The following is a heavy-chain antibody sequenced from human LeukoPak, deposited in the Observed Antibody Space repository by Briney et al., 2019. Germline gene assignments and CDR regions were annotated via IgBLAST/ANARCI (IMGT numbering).Heavy chain of an antibody. D-gene: IGHD1-26*01. CDR3: AKVLWSTRKFDY. CDR1: GFTFSSYA. J-gene: IGHJ4*02. V-gene: IGHV3-23*01. Sequence: GGSLRLSCAASGFTFSSYAMSWVRQAPGKGLEWVSTISAGDGNTYYADSVKGRFTISRDNSKTTLYLQMNSLRAEDTAVYYCAKVLWSTRKFDYWGQGTLVTVSS. CDR2: ISAGDGNT.